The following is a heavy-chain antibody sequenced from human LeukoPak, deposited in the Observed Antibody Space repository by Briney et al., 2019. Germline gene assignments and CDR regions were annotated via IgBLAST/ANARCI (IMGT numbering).Heavy chain of an antibody. CDR2: INRRGNT. CDR1: GGSLSGSFSSYF. V-gene: IGHV4-34*01. CDR3: ARSYYGSGSYYNWFDP. J-gene: IGHJ5*02. Sequence: SETLSLTCVVSGGSLSGSFSSYFWTWIRQPPGKGLEWIGEINRRGNTNYNPSLKSRVTMSVDTSKNGLSLELTSLTAADAAVYYCARSYYGSGSYYNWFDPWGQGTLVTVSS. D-gene: IGHD3-10*01.